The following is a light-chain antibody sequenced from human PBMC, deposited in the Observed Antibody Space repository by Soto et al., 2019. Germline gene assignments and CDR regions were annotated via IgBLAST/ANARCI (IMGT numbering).Light chain of an antibody. CDR1: QSVSSY. J-gene: IGKJ5*01. Sequence: DILLTQSPATLSLSPGERATLTCRSSQSVSSYLAWYQKKPGQAPRLLIYGAASRAIGSPDRFSGSVSGSDLVLTISSLEPEYFAVYYCQQRSNWPPITFGQGTRLEIK. CDR3: QQRSNWPPIT. CDR2: GAA. V-gene: IGKV3-11*01.